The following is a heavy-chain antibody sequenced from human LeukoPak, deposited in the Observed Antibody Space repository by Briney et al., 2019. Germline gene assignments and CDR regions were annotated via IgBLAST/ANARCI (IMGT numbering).Heavy chain of an antibody. CDR3: AVGVYYFDY. D-gene: IGHD3-10*01. J-gene: IGHJ4*02. CDR2: IKQDGSEK. V-gene: IGHV3-7*02. CDR1: GFTFSSSW. Sequence: QPGGSLRLSCAASGFTFSSSWISWVRQAPGEGLEWVANIKQDGSEKYYVDSVKGRFTISRDNAKNSLCLQMNSLRAEDTAVYYCAVGVYYFDYWGQGTLVTVSS.